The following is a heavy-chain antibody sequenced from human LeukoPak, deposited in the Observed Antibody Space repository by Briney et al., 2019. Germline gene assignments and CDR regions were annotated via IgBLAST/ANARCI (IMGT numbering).Heavy chain of an antibody. V-gene: IGHV3-66*02. D-gene: IGHD2-2*03. CDR1: GFAVSSNY. CDR2: IYSGGST. Sequence: GGSLRLSCAASGFAVSSNYMSWVRQAPGKGLEWVSVIYSGGSTYYADSVKGRFTISRDSSKNTLYLQMNSLRAEDTAVYYCARSGYCSSTSCHHGFDYWGQGTLVTVSS. J-gene: IGHJ4*02. CDR3: ARSGYCSSTSCHHGFDY.